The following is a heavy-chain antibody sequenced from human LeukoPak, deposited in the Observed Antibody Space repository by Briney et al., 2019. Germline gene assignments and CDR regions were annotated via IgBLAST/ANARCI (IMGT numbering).Heavy chain of an antibody. D-gene: IGHD4/OR15-4a*01. J-gene: IGHJ3*02. V-gene: IGHV3-64D*06. Sequence: GGSLRLSCPASGFTFNSYPVHWVRQAPGKGLEYVSGISRNGGSTYYADSVKGRFTISRDNSKNTLYLQMSSLRAEDTAVYYCVKESGFMVAPNSAFDIWGQGTMVTVSS. CDR1: GFTFNSYP. CDR2: ISRNGGST. CDR3: VKESGFMVAPNSAFDI.